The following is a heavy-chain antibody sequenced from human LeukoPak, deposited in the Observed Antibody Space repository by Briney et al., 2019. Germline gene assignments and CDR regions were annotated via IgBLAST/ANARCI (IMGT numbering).Heavy chain of an antibody. D-gene: IGHD3-22*01. V-gene: IGHV4-34*01. CDR1: GGSFSGYY. CDR3: AREGNYYDSSGYYET. CDR2: INHSGST. J-gene: IGHJ5*02. Sequence: PSETLSLTCAVYGGSFSGYYWSWIRQPPGKGLEWIGEINHSGSTNYNPSLKSRVTISVDTSKNQFSLKLSSVTAADTAVYYCAREGNYYDSSGYYETWGQGTLVTVSS.